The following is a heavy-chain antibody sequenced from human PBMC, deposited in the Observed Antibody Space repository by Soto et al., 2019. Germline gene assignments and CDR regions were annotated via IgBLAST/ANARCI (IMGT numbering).Heavy chain of an antibody. D-gene: IGHD3-9*01. V-gene: IGHV4-39*01. CDR2: IYYSGST. Sequence: SETLSLTCTVSGGSISSSSYYWGWIRQPPGKGLEWIGSIYYSGSTYYNPSLKSRVTISVDTSKNQFSLKLSSVTAADTAVYYCARQPKGLRYFDWPYIGGYWGQGTLVTVSS. CDR3: ARQPKGLRYFDWPYIGGY. CDR1: GGSISSSSYY. J-gene: IGHJ4*02.